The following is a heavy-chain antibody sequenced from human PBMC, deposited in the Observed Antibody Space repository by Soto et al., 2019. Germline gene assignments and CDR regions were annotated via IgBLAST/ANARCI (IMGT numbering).Heavy chain of an antibody. V-gene: IGHV3-30*18. CDR2: ISYDGSNK. Sequence: GGSLRLSCAASGFTFSSYGMHWVRQAPGKGLEWVAVISYDGSNKYYADSVKGRFTISRDNSKNTLYLQMNSLRAEDTAVYYCAKGSLWLRDDYFDYWGQGTLVTVSS. J-gene: IGHJ4*02. D-gene: IGHD5-12*01. CDR1: GFTFSSYG. CDR3: AKGSLWLRDDYFDY.